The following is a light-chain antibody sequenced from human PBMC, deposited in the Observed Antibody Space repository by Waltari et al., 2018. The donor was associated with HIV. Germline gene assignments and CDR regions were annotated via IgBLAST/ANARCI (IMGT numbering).Light chain of an antibody. Sequence: QSALPQPPSASGSLGQSVTVSCTGPGSDIGAYDYVSWFQQHPHSSPKLLLYEVTRRPSTVSDRFPGSRSGYTAFLTVTGLQPDDEATYFCSAYGDSLRVLFGGGTNVTVL. CDR2: EVT. V-gene: IGLV2-8*01. CDR1: GSDIGAYDY. CDR3: SAYGDSLRVL. J-gene: IGLJ2*01.